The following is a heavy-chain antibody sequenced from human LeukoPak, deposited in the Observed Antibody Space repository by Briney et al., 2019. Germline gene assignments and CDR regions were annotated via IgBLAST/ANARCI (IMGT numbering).Heavy chain of an antibody. D-gene: IGHD5-24*01. CDR1: GGSIRSNYY. Sequence: SETLPLTCTVSGGSIRSNYYWGWIRQPPGKGLEWIGSIYYSGNSYYNPSLKSRVTMSIDTSKNQFSLKVNSVTAADTAVYYCARDNSVRDEAWWFNPWGQGTLVTVSS. J-gene: IGHJ5*02. CDR3: ARDNSVRDEAWWFNP. CDR2: IYYSGNS. V-gene: IGHV4-39*07.